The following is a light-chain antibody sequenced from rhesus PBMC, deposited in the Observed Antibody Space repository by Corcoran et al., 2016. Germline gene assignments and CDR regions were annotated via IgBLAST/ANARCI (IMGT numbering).Light chain of an antibody. V-gene: IGKV1-69*01. Sequence: DIQMTQSPSSLSASVGDRVTITCRASQGISNWMAWYQQKPGKAPKLLIYRASNLETGVPSRFSGSGSGTDFTSTISSLQPDDIATYYCQQHDNSPPTFGGGTKVEIK. CDR2: RAS. J-gene: IGKJ4*01. CDR1: QGISNW. CDR3: QQHDNSPPT.